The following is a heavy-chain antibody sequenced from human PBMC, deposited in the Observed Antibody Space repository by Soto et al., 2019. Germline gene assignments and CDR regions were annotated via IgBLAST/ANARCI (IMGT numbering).Heavy chain of an antibody. V-gene: IGHV3-11*05. Sequence: QVQLVESGGGLVKPGGSLRLSCAASGFTFSDYYMSWIRQAPGKGLEWVSYISSSSSYTNYADSVKGRFTISRDNAKNSLYLQMNSLRAEDTAVYYWARPNCSSTSCYAPHWGQGTLVTVSS. CDR1: GFTFSDYY. CDR2: ISSSSSYT. CDR3: ARPNCSSTSCYAPH. D-gene: IGHD2-2*01. J-gene: IGHJ4*02.